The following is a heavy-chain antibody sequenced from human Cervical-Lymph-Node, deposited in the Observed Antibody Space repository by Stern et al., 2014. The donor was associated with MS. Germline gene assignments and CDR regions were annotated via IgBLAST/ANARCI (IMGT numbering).Heavy chain of an antibody. V-gene: IGHV5-51*01. D-gene: IGHD4-17*01. CDR3: ARHTGDYAFDY. Sequence: QLVQSGAEVKKPGESLKISCQVSGYHFPVYWIGWVRQTPGKGLEWVGIIYPPDSETRYTPSFQGQVSMSVDKSVSTAYLQWSSLQTSDTALYFCARHTGDYAFDYWGQGTLVIVSS. CDR1: GYHFPVYW. CDR2: IYPPDSET. J-gene: IGHJ4*02.